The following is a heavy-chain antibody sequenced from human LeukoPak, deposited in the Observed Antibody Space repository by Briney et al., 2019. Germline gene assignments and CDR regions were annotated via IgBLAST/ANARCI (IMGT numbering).Heavy chain of an antibody. Sequence: PGGSLRLSCAASGFTFSNAWMSWVGQAPGKGLEWVGRIKSKTDGGTTDYAEPVKGRFTISRDDSKKTLYLQMNSLKTEDTALYYCAAVSVDYGDSSFDFWGQGTLVTVSS. CDR3: AAVSVDYGDSSFDF. V-gene: IGHV3-15*01. D-gene: IGHD4-17*01. J-gene: IGHJ4*02. CDR2: IKSKTDGGTT. CDR1: GFTFSNAW.